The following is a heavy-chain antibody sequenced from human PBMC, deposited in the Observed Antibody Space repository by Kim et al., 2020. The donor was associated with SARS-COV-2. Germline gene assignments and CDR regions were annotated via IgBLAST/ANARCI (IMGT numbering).Heavy chain of an antibody. J-gene: IGHJ3*02. CDR2: ISTYNGHT. CDR1: GYTFTSSD. D-gene: IGHD1-26*01. CDR3: ARPSGSYSKNAFDI. V-gene: IGHV1-18*04. Sequence: ASVKVSCKASGYTFTSSDISWVRQAPGQGLEWMGWISTYNGHTNYAQKLQGRFTMTTDTSTSTAYMELRSLISDDTAVYYCARPSGSYSKNAFDIWGQGT.